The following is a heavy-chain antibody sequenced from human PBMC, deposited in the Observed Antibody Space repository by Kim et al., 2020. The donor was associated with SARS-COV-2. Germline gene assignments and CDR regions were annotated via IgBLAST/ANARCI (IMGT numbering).Heavy chain of an antibody. D-gene: IGHD3-16*01. J-gene: IGHJ4*02. CDR3: ARIPLGRNLGETKYYFDY. Sequence: SETLSLTCTVSGGSISSGGYYWSWIRQHPGKGLEWIGYIYYSGSTYYNPSLKSRVTISVDTSKNQFSLKLSSVTAADTAVYYCARIPLGRNLGETKYYFDYWGQGTLVTVSS. V-gene: IGHV4-31*03. CDR2: IYYSGST. CDR1: GGSISSGGYY.